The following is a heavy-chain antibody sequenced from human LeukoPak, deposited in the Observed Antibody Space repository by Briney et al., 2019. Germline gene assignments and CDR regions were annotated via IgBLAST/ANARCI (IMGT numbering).Heavy chain of an antibody. J-gene: IGHJ4*02. D-gene: IGHD1-20*01. V-gene: IGHV4-34*01. Sequence: SETLSLTCAVYGGSFSGYYWSWIRQPPGKGLEWIGEINHSGGTNYNPSLKSRVTISVDTSKNQFSLKLSSVTAADTAVYYCARVSYNWNRIDYWGQGTLVTVSS. CDR2: INHSGGT. CDR3: ARVSYNWNRIDY. CDR1: GGSFSGYY.